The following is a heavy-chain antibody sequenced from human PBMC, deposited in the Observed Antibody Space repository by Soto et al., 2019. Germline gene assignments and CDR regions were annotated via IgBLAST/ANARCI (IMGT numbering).Heavy chain of an antibody. CDR1: GYTFTGYY. Sequence: QVQLVQSGAEVKKPGASVKVSCKASGYTFTGYYMHWVRQAPGQGLEWMGWINPNSGGTNYAQKFQGRVTITADESTSTAYMELSSLRSEDTAVYYCARDPFPGPRPVSYYYGMDVWGQGTTVTVSS. V-gene: IGHV1-2*02. CDR2: INPNSGGT. D-gene: IGHD6-6*01. CDR3: ARDPFPGPRPVSYYYGMDV. J-gene: IGHJ6*02.